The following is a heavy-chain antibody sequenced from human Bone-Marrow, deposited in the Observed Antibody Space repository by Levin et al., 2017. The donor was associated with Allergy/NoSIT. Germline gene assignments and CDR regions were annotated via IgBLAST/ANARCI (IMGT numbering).Heavy chain of an antibody. CDR3: ALRHFGELGIELDY. Sequence: SVKVSCKASGGTFSSYAISWVRQAPGQGLEWMGGIIPILGTANYAQKFQGRVTITADESTSTAYMELSSLRSEDTAVYYCALRHFGELGIELDYWGQGTLVTVSS. CDR1: GGTFSSYA. D-gene: IGHD3-10*01. V-gene: IGHV1-69*13. J-gene: IGHJ4*02. CDR2: IIPILGTA.